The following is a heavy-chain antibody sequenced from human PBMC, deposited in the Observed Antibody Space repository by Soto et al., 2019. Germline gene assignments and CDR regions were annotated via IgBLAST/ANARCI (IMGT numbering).Heavy chain of an antibody. J-gene: IGHJ5*02. CDR2: ISSSSSYI. CDR3: ASTVLRFLEWSP. D-gene: IGHD3-3*01. CDR1: GFTFSSYS. Sequence: GGSLRLSCAASGFTFSSYSMNWVRQAPGKGLEWVSSISSSSSYIYYADSVKGRFTISRDNAKNSLYLQMNSLRAEDTAVYYCASTVLRFLEWSPWGQGTLVTVSS. V-gene: IGHV3-21*01.